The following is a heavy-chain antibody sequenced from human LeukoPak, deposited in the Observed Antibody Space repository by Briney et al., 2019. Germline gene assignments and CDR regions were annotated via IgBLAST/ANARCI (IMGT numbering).Heavy chain of an antibody. D-gene: IGHD1-26*01. V-gene: IGHV3-30*04. CDR2: ISYGGSNK. J-gene: IGHJ4*02. CDR3: AREAVGAIYFDY. CDR1: GFTFSCYA. Sequence: GGSLRLSCAASGFTFSCYAMHWVRQAPGKGLEWLAFISYGGSNKYYADSVKGRFTISRDNFKNTVYLQMNSLRAEDTAVYYCAREAVGAIYFDYWGQGTLVTVSS.